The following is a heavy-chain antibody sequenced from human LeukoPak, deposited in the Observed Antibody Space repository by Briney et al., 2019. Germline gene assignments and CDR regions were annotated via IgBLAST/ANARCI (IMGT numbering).Heavy chain of an antibody. CDR3: ARVRGSSGSYFYYFDY. CDR1: GFTFSSYW. J-gene: IGHJ4*02. Sequence: PGGSLRLSCAASGFTFSSYWMHWVRQAPGKGLVWVSRINSDGSSTSYADSVKGRFTISRDNAKNTLYLQMNSLRAEDTAVYYCARVRGSSGSYFYYFDYWGQGTLVTVSS. CDR2: INSDGSST. V-gene: IGHV3-74*01. D-gene: IGHD1-26*01.